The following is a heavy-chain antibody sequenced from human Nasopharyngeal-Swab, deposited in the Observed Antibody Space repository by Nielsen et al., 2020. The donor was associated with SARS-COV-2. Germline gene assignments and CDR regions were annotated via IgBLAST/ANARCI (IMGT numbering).Heavy chain of an antibody. CDR3: ARVGDTAVLPASY. V-gene: IGHV4-34*01. Sequence: SETLSLTCAVYGGSLNDYYWSWNRQPPGKGMEWIGEINRSGSTNYNPSLKSRVTISVDTSTHQFSLKLTSVTAADTAVYYCARVGDTAVLPASYWGQVTLVTVSS. CDR2: INRSGST. J-gene: IGHJ4*02. CDR1: GGSLNDYY. D-gene: IGHD5-18*01.